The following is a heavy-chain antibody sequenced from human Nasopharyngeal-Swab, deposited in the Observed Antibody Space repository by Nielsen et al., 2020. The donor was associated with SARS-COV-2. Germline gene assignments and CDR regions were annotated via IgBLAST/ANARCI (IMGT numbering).Heavy chain of an antibody. J-gene: IGHJ6*03. V-gene: IGHV4-59*01. D-gene: IGHD2-2*01. CDR2: IYYIGST. Sequence: SETLSLTFTLSGGSISSYYWSWIRQLPGKGLEWIGYIYYIGSTNYNPSLKSRVTISVDTSKNQFSLKLSSVTAADTAVYYCARGCVVVVPAASPLPYYYNYMDVWGKGTTVTVSS. CDR1: GGSISSYY. CDR3: ARGCVVVVPAASPLPYYYNYMDV.